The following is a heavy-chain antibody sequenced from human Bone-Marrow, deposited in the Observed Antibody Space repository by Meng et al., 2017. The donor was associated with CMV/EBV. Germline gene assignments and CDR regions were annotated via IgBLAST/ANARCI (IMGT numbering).Heavy chain of an antibody. V-gene: IGHV3-23*01. D-gene: IGHD3-3*01. CDR2: ISGSGGST. CDR3: APRVGNDFWSGYSGFYTRRYNWFDP. Sequence: MSWVRQAPGKGLEWVSAISGSGGSTYYEDSVKGRFTISRDNSKNTLYLQMNSLRAEDTAVYYCAPRVGNDFWSGYSGFYTRRYNWFDPWGQGTLVTVS. J-gene: IGHJ5*02.